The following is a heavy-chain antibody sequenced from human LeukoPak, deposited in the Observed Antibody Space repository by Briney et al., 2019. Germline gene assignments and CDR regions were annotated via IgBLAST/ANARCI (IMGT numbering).Heavy chain of an antibody. V-gene: IGHV4-59*01. D-gene: IGHD3-22*01. CDR1: GGSISSYY. Sequence: SETLSLTCSVSGGSISSYYWSWIRQPPGKGLEWIGYIYYSGSTNYNPSLKSRVTISVDTSKNQFSLKLSSVTAADTAVYYCARVRPPRITMIDIDYWGQGTLVTVSS. CDR3: ARVRPPRITMIDIDY. J-gene: IGHJ4*02. CDR2: IYYSGST.